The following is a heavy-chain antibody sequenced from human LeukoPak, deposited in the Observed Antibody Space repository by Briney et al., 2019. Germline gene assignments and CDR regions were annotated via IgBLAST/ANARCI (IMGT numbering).Heavy chain of an antibody. J-gene: IGHJ4*02. D-gene: IGHD3-22*01. CDR1: GFTFSSYA. CDR2: ISYDGSNK. CDR3: ARDAHNKDYYDSSGYYRY. V-gene: IGHV3-30-3*01. Sequence: LAGRSLRLSCAASGFTFSSYAMHWVRQAPGKGLEWAAFISYDGSNKYYADSVKGRFTISRDNSKNTLYLQMNSLRAEDTAVYYCARDAHNKDYYDSSGYYRYWGQGTLVTVSS.